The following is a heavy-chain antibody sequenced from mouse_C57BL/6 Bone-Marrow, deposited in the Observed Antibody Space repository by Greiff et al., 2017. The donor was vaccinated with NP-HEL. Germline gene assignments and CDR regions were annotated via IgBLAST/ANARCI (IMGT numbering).Heavy chain of an antibody. CDR3: ARDDYDVEFAY. V-gene: IGHV1-82*01. CDR2: IYPGDGDT. CDR1: GYAFSSSW. J-gene: IGHJ3*01. Sequence: QVQLQQSGPELVKPGASVKISCKASGYAFSSSWMNWVKQRPGKGLEWIGRIYPGDGDTNYNGKFKGKATLTADKSSSTAYMQLSSLTSEDSAVYFCARDDYDVEFAYWGQGTLVTVSA. D-gene: IGHD2-4*01.